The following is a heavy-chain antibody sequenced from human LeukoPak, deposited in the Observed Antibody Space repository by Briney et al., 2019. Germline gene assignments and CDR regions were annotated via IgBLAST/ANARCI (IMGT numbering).Heavy chain of an antibody. D-gene: IGHD1-26*01. CDR2: FDPEDGET. V-gene: IGHV1-24*01. CDR1: GYTLTELS. J-gene: IGHJ6*02. Sequence: ASVKVSCKVSGYTLTELSMHWVRQAPGKGLEWLGGFDPEDGETIYAQKFQGRVTMTEDTSTDTACMELSSLRSEDTAVYYCATSSGKLDYYYGMDVWGQGTTVTVSS. CDR3: ATSSGKLDYYYGMDV.